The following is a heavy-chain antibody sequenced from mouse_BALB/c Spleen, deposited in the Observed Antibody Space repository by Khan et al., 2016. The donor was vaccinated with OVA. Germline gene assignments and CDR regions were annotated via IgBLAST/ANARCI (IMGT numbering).Heavy chain of an antibody. D-gene: IGHD2-1*01. Sequence: QIQLVQSGPELKKPGETVRISCKASGYTFTDYGMNWVKQAPGKGLKWMGWINTYTGEPTYADAFKGRCAFSLETSASTVHLQINHLNNEEMATCFCARSRGNFLLDFWGQGTTVTVSS. CDR1: GYTFTDYG. J-gene: IGHJ2*01. V-gene: IGHV9-1*02. CDR3: ARSRGNFLLDF. CDR2: INTYTGEP.